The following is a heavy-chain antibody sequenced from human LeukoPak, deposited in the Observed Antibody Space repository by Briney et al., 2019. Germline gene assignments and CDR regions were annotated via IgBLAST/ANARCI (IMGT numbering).Heavy chain of an antibody. J-gene: IGHJ4*02. CDR1: GFTFSSYG. Sequence: GGSLRLSCAASGFTFSSYGMHWVRQAPGKGLEWVAVISYDGSNKYYADSVKGRFTISRDNSKNTLYLQMNSLRAEDTAVYYCARDYSALDLLSDWGQGTLVTVSS. V-gene: IGHV3-30*19. CDR2: ISYDGSNK. CDR3: ARDYSALDLLSD. D-gene: IGHD3-3*01.